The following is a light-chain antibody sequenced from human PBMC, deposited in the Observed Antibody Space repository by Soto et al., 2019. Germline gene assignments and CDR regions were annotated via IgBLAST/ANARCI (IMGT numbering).Light chain of an antibody. CDR1: SSDVGGHNY. J-gene: IGLJ1*01. CDR3: SSYAGSNRV. CDR2: EVS. V-gene: IGLV2-8*01. Sequence: QSVLTQPPSASGSPGQSVTISCTGTSSDVGGHNYVSWYQQYPGKAPNLMIYEVSKPPSGVPDRFSGSKSGNTASLTVSGLQAEDEADYYCSSYAGSNRVFGTGTKVTVL.